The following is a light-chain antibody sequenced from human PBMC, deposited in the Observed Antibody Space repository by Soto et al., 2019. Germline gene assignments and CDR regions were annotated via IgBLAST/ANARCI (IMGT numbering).Light chain of an antibody. Sequence: DIQMTQSQSSVSASEGERVTIPGRAGQGFGSGLAGYQQKPGKAPKLLIYAASSLKSGVPSRSRGSGSGTDFTLTIRSLQPEDFATYYCQQANSFPGAFGQGTKVEIK. CDR1: QGFGSG. CDR2: AAS. CDR3: QQANSFPGA. V-gene: IGKV1-12*01. J-gene: IGKJ1*01.